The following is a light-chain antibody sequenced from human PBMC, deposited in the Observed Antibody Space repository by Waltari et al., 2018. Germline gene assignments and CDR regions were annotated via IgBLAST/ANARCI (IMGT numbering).Light chain of an antibody. V-gene: IGKV3-20*01. CDR1: QSVSRT. Sequence: IVLTQSPGTLSLSPGERATLSCRASQSVSRTLAWYQQKPGQAPRLLIYDASTRATGIPDRFSGSGSGTDFSLTISRLEPEDCAVYYCQKYGTLPATFGQGTKVEIK. J-gene: IGKJ1*01. CDR2: DAS. CDR3: QKYGTLPAT.